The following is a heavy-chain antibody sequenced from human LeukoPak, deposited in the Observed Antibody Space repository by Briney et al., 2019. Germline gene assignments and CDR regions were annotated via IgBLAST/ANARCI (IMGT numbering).Heavy chain of an antibody. CDR3: ARHVRFYYDTSGYYFDS. D-gene: IGHD3-22*01. Sequence: GGSLRLSCAASGFTFSSYAMSWVRQAPGKGLEWVSAISGSGGSTYYADSVKGRFTISRDNSKNTLYLQMNSLRAEDTAVYYCARHVRFYYDTSGYYFDSWGQGTLVTVSS. V-gene: IGHV3-23*01. J-gene: IGHJ5*01. CDR1: GFTFSSYA. CDR2: ISGSGGST.